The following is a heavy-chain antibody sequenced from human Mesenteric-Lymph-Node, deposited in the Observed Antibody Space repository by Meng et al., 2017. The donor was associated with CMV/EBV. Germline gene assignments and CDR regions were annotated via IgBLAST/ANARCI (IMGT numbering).Heavy chain of an antibody. Sequence: SVKVSCKASGGTFYNYAITWVRQAPGQGLEWVGGIIPVIPSTNYARKFQGRVTITADRSSNTAYMELSSLTSEDTAVYYCATFTDFWSGYYRGWLDPWGQGTLVTVSS. D-gene: IGHD3-3*01. CDR2: IIPVIPST. CDR1: GGTFYNYA. CDR3: ATFTDFWSGYYRGWLDP. J-gene: IGHJ5*02. V-gene: IGHV1-69*06.